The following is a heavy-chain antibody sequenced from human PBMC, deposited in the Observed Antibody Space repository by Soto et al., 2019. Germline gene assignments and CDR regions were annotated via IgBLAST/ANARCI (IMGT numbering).Heavy chain of an antibody. Sequence: QVQLVQSGAEVKNPGASVKVSCKASGYTFTRYGIGWARQAPGQGLEWMGWINTYNGNTNYAQNVQGRVTLTTDTSTSTAYMELSNLRSKDTAIYYCAMVDVYVTPSPQDVWGQGTTVIVSS. CDR2: INTYNGNT. CDR3: AMVDVYVTPSPQDV. V-gene: IGHV1-18*01. D-gene: IGHD3-16*01. CDR1: GYTFTRYG. J-gene: IGHJ6*02.